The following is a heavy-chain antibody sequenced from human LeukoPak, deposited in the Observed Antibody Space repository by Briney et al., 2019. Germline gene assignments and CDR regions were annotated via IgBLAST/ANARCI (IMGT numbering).Heavy chain of an antibody. Sequence: PGGPLRLSCAVSGITLSNYGMSWVRQAPGKGLEWVAGISDSGGRTNYADSVKGRFTISRDNPKNTLILQMNSLRPEDTAVYFCAKRGVVIRVILVGFHKEAYYFDSWGQGALVTVSS. V-gene: IGHV3-23*01. D-gene: IGHD3-22*01. J-gene: IGHJ4*02. CDR2: ISDSGGRT. CDR1: GITLSNYG. CDR3: AKRGVVIRVILVGFHKEAYYFDS.